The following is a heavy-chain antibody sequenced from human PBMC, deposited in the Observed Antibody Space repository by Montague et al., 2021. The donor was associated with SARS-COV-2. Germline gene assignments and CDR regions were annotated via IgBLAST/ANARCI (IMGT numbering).Heavy chain of an antibody. CDR3: ARDRFWGVVPFDP. J-gene: IGHJ5*02. CDR2: INSDGSST. Sequence: SLSLPCAASGFTFSSYWMHWVRQAPGKGLVWVSRINSDGSSTSYADSVKGRFTISRDNAKNTLYLQMNSLRAEDTAVYYCARDRFWGVVPFDPWGQGTLVTVSS. V-gene: IGHV3-74*01. CDR1: GFTFSSYW. D-gene: IGHD3-3*01.